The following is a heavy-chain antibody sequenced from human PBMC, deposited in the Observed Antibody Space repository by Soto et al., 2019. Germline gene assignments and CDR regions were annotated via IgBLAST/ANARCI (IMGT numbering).Heavy chain of an antibody. J-gene: IGHJ4*02. CDR1: GGSISSPSYN. D-gene: IGHD1-1*01. Sequence: QVQLQQSGPGLLKPSETLSLTCTVSGGSISSPSYNWVWVRPPPGKGPEWIGSFFYGGRTHYSPSLESRLSISVDTARSQVSLILTSVTAADAAVYYCATVASTHFDSWGRGALVVVSS. V-gene: IGHV4-39*01. CDR3: ATVASTHFDS. CDR2: FFYGGRT.